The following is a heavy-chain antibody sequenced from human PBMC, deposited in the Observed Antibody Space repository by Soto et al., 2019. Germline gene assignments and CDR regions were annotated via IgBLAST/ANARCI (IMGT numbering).Heavy chain of an antibody. V-gene: IGHV3-23*01. CDR3: AKQEAATRFGYYYYYMDV. Sequence: GGSLRLSCAASGFTFSSYAMSWVRQAPGKGLEWVSAISGSGGSTYYADSVKGRFTISRDNSRNTLYLQMNSPRAEDTAVYYCAKQEAATRFGYYYYYMDVWGKGTTFTVSS. J-gene: IGHJ6*03. CDR2: ISGSGGST. CDR1: GFTFSSYA. D-gene: IGHD2-15*01.